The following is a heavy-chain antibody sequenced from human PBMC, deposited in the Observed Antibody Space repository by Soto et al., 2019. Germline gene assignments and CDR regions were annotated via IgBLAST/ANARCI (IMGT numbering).Heavy chain of an antibody. J-gene: IGHJ6*02. CDR2: MNPNSGDT. CDR1: GYTFTSYD. CDR3: ARDLEYYYDISGYSDYYGMDV. D-gene: IGHD3-22*01. V-gene: IGHV1-8*01. Sequence: ASVKVSCKASGYTFTSYDINWVRQATGQGLEWMGWMNPNSGDTSYAQKFQGRVTMTRNTSISTAYMELSRLRSDDTAVYYCARDLEYYYDISGYSDYYGMDVWGQGTTVTVSS.